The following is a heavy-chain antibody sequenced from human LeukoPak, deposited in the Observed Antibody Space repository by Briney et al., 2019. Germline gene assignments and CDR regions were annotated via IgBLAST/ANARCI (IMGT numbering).Heavy chain of an antibody. CDR3: ARVLGFGSPPAY. J-gene: IGHJ4*02. CDR2: ISFDGSDK. V-gene: IGHV3-30*04. Sequence: GRPLRLSCAASGFTFNSFPMHWVRQAPGKGLEWVGLISFDGSDKSYADSVEGRFTISRDNSKNTLYLQMNSLSAEDTAVYCARVLGFGSPPAYWGQGTLVSVSS. CDR1: GFTFNSFP. D-gene: IGHD3-10*01.